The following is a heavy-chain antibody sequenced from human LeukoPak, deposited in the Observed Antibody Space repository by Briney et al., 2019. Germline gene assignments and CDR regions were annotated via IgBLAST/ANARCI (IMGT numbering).Heavy chain of an antibody. CDR3: ARGSAYYDFLSCYSPLGRWFDP. J-gene: IGHJ5*02. Sequence: PAEPLSLPCTVSGGSISRYYWSWLRQPPGQGLNGMGCTYYCGSTNYHHSLKSRVTISVDTSKDQFSLKLSSVTAADTAVYYCARGSAYYDFLSCYSPLGRWFDPWGQGTLVTVSS. CDR1: GGSISRYY. CDR2: TYYCGST. V-gene: IGHV4-59*01. D-gene: IGHD3-3*01.